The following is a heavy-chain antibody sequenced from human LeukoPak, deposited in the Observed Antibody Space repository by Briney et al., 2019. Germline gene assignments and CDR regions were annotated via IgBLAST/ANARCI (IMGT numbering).Heavy chain of an antibody. CDR3: ASADGYNYWFDP. CDR2: INPSGGST. CDR1: GNTFTGYY. Sequence: ASVKVSCKASGNTFTGYYMHWVRQAPGQGLEWMGWINPSGGSTSYAQKFQGRVTMTRDTSTSTVYMELSSLRSEDTAVYYCASADGYNYWFDPWGQGTLVTVSS. D-gene: IGHD5-12*01. J-gene: IGHJ5*02. V-gene: IGHV1-46*01.